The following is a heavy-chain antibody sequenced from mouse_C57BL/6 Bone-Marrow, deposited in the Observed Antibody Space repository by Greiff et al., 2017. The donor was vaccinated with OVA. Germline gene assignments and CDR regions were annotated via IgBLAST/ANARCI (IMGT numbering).Heavy chain of an antibody. Sequence: EVKLVESEGGLVQPGSSMKLSCTASGFTFSDYYMAWVRQVPEKGLEWVANINYDGSSTYYLDSLKSRFIISRDNAKNILYLQMSSLKSEDTATYYCARDRGSYWAMDYWGQGTSVTVSS. D-gene: IGHD1-1*02. V-gene: IGHV5-16*01. CDR1: GFTFSDYY. CDR2: INYDGSST. J-gene: IGHJ4*01. CDR3: ARDRGSYWAMDY.